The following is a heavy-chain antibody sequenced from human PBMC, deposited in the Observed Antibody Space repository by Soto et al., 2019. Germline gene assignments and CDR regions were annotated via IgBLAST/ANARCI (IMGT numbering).Heavy chain of an antibody. J-gene: IGHJ6*02. CDR2: INHSGST. V-gene: IGHV4-34*01. Sequence: QVQLQQWGAGLLKPSETLSLTCAVYGGSFSGYYWSWIRQPPGKGLEWIGEINHSGSTNYNPSLKSRVTISVDTSKTQFSLKLSSVTAADTAVYYCARGVYCSSTTCYWGMDVWGQGTTVTVSS. D-gene: IGHD2-2*01. CDR3: ARGVYCSSTTCYWGMDV. CDR1: GGSFSGYY.